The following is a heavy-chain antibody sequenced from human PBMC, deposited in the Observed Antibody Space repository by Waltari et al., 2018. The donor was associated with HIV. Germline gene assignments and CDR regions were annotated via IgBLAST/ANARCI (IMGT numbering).Heavy chain of an antibody. Sequence: QVQLQESGPGLVKPSQTLSLTCTVSGGAISSGDYYWSWIRQPAGKGLEWIGRVHTSGSTNYNPSVKSRVTISVDTSQNQFSLKINSGTAADTAVYYCARGGGHQLLVGEYFHHWGQGTLVTVSS. V-gene: IGHV4-61*02. CDR1: GGAISSGDYY. CDR3: ARGGGHQLLVGEYFHH. D-gene: IGHD3-10*01. CDR2: VHTSGST. J-gene: IGHJ1*01.